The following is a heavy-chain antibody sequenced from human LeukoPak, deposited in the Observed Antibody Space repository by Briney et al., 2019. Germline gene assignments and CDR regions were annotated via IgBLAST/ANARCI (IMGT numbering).Heavy chain of an antibody. CDR1: GGTFSSYA. J-gene: IGHJ4*02. CDR2: IIPILGIA. D-gene: IGHD1-26*01. CDR3: ASTVVGATYDY. Sequence: SVKVSCKASGGTFSSYAISWVRQAPGQGLEWMGRIIPILGIANYAQKFQGRVTITADKSTSTAYMELSSLRSEDTAVYYCASTVVGATYDYWGQGTLVPVSS. V-gene: IGHV1-69*04.